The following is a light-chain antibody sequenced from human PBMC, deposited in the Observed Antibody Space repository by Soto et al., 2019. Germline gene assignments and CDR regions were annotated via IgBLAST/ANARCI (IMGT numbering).Light chain of an antibody. J-gene: IGKJ1*01. CDR3: QHYNSYSWT. V-gene: IGKV1-5*03. CDR1: RSISSW. Sequence: DIQMTQSPSTLSASVGDRVTITCRASRSISSWLAWYQQKPGKAPKLLIYKASSLESGVPSRFSGSGSGTEFTLTISSLQPDDCATYYCQHYNSYSWTFGQGTKVEIK. CDR2: KAS.